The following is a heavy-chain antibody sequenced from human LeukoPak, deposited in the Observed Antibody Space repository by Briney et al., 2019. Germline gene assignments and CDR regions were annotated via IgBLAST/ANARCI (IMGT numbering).Heavy chain of an antibody. Sequence: GGSLGLSCAASGFTFSNSWMYWFRKPPDKGLVWVSRIKYDGSSTVYADSVKGRFTISRDNAKNTLDLQMNSLRAEDTAVYYCARGGPYSSSSLDYWGQGTLVTVSS. CDR2: IKYDGSST. CDR3: ARGGPYSSSSLDY. D-gene: IGHD6-6*01. CDR1: GFTFSNSW. V-gene: IGHV3-74*01. J-gene: IGHJ4*02.